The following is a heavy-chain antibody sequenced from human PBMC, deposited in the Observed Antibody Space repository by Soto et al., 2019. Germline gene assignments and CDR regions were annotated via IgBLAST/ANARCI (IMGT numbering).Heavy chain of an antibody. CDR1: GYTFRNYG. D-gene: IGHD3-16*01. Sequence: QVQLVQSGSEVKKPGASVRVTCKASGYTFRNYGISWVREAPGQGLEWMGWVSAYNRNSNYAQKFEDSVSMTADTTTSTAYLEWRGLRSDDTAIYSCARDRRWGALLYWGQGTRVTVSS. CDR2: VSAYNRNS. J-gene: IGHJ4*02. CDR3: ARDRRWGALLY. V-gene: IGHV1-18*01.